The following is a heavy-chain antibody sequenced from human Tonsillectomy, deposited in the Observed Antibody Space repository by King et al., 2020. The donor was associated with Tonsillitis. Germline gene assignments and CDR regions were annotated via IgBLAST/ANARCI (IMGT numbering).Heavy chain of an antibody. D-gene: IGHD3-3*01. CDR1: GFTFNNYA. CDR3: ARDSSDHYDFWSGPFNY. Sequence: VQLVESGGGLVQPGGSLRLSCAASGFTFNNYAVSWVRQAPGKGLEWVSAVSGNGGSTYYADSVKGRFTISRDNSKNTLYLQLNSLRADDTAVYYCARDSSDHYDFWSGPFNYGGQGTLVTVSS. V-gene: IGHV3-23*04. CDR2: VSGNGGST. J-gene: IGHJ4*02.